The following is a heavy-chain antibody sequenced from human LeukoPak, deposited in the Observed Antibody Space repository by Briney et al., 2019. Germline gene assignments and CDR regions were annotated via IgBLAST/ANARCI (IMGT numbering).Heavy chain of an antibody. J-gene: IGHJ4*02. CDR2: ISAYNGNT. V-gene: IGHV1-18*01. CDR3: AREPKSLGDLFFIDY. Sequence: ASVKVPCKASGFDFTSYGISWVRQAPGQGLEWMGWISAYNGNTHYAQKLQGRVTMTTDTSASTAYMELRSLTSDDTAVYYCAREPKSLGDLFFIDYWGQGTLVTVSS. D-gene: IGHD3-16*01. CDR1: GFDFTSYG.